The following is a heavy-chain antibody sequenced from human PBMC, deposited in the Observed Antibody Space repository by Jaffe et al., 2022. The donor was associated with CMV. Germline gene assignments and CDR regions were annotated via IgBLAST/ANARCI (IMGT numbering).Heavy chain of an antibody. Sequence: QLQLQESGPGLVKPSETLSLTCTVSGASIGSSPYYWGWIRQPPGKGLELIGSISYSGNTYYNPSLKSRVTVSVDTSKNQFSLKLTSVTAADTAVYYCARRSRGFGVTNRGFDYWGQGTLVTVSS. V-gene: IGHV4-39*01. D-gene: IGHD3-3*01. J-gene: IGHJ4*02. CDR3: ARRSRGFGVTNRGFDY. CDR2: ISYSGNT. CDR1: GASIGSSPYY.